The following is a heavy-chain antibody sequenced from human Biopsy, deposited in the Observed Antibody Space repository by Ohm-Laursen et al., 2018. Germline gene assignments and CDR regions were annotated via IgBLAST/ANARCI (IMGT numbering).Heavy chain of an antibody. CDR3: ARPNLREWELHNAFDI. Sequence: SLRLSCAASGFTFSNYAMSWVRQAPGKGLEWLSTISGSGATPYYADSVKGRFTISRDNSKNTLYLQMYSLRAEDTAVYYCARPNLREWELHNAFDIWGQGTMVTVSS. D-gene: IGHD1-26*01. CDR2: ISGSGATP. CDR1: GFTFSNYA. J-gene: IGHJ3*02. V-gene: IGHV3-23*01.